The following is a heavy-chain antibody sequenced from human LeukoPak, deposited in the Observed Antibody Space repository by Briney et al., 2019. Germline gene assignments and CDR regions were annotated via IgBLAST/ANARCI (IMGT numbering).Heavy chain of an antibody. D-gene: IGHD6-13*01. J-gene: IGHJ4*02. CDR3: AREQSSSWATQPGY. CDR2: ISSSSSSYI. Sequence: GGSLRLSCAASGFTFSSYSMNWVRQAPGKGLEWVSSISSSSSSYIYYADSVKGRFTISRDNAKNSLYLQMNSLRAEDTAVYYCAREQSSSWATQPGYWGQGTLVTVSS. V-gene: IGHV3-21*01. CDR1: GFTFSSYS.